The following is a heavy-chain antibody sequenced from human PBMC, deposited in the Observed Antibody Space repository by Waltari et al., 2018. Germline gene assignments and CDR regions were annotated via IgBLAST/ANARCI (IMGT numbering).Heavy chain of an antibody. CDR2: IWYDGSNK. V-gene: IGHV3-30*18. D-gene: IGHD3-10*01. CDR3: AKGGFGDKFVDY. J-gene: IGHJ4*02. Sequence: QVQLVESGGGVVQPGRSLRLSCAASGFTFSSYGMHWVRQAPGKGLEWVAVIWYDGSNKYYADSVKGRFTISRDNSKNTLYLQMNSLRAEDTAMYYCAKGGFGDKFVDYWGQGTLVTVSS. CDR1: GFTFSSYG.